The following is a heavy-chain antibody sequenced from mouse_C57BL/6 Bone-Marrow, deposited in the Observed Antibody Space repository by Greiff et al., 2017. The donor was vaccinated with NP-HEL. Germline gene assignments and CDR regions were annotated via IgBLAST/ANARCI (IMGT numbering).Heavy chain of an antibody. CDR1: GFTFSDFY. CDR3: ARDAGGRYFDV. CDR2: SRNKANDYTT. Sequence: EVKLVESGGGLVQSGRSLRLSCATSGFTFSDFYMEWVRQAPGKGLEWIAASRNKANDYTTEYSASVKGRFIVSRDTSQSILYLQMNALRAEDTAIYYCARDAGGRYFDVWGTGTTVTVSS. D-gene: IGHD1-1*02. V-gene: IGHV7-1*01. J-gene: IGHJ1*03.